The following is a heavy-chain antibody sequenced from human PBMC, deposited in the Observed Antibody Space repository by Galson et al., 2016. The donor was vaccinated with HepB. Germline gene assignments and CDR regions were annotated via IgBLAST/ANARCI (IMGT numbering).Heavy chain of an antibody. CDR2: IKEDGSKA. Sequence: SLRLSCAASGFTFSRFWMNWVRQAPGKGLEWVARIKEDGSKAFYADSVKGRFTSSRDNVENSLSLQMNSLRAEDTAVFYCARYGDEAGWNFHQWGQGTLVTVSS. D-gene: IGHD6-19*01. CDR3: ARYGDEAGWNFHQ. CDR1: GFTFSRFW. V-gene: IGHV3-7*03. J-gene: IGHJ1*01.